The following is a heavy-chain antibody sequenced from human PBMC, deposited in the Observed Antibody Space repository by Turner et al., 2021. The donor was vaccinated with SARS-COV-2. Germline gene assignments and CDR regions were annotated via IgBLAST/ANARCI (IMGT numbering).Heavy chain of an antibody. D-gene: IGHD3-22*01. CDR1: GASLVSSRNY. CDR2: SNYSGRT. J-gene: IGHJ5*02. V-gene: IGHV4-39*01. CDR3: ARHDSRITNIIVVPRNWFDP. Sequence: QLHLQESGPGLVKASETLSLTCTVSGASLVSSRNYWGWIRQPPGKGLEWIGSSNYSGRTYYKSSLKSRVTISVDTSKNQISLKLSTVTAADTAKYYCARHDSRITNIIVVPRNWFDPWGQGTLVTVSS.